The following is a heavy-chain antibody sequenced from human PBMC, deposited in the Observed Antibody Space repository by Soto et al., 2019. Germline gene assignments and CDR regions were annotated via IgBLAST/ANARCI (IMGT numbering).Heavy chain of an antibody. CDR3: AKSLTASNFRLDV. Sequence: GGSLRLSCTDSGFTFNSYFMSWVRQAPGEGLEWISAISGGGGAKYYSDSVKGRFTISRDNSNNTLYLQMNSLRADDTAVYYCAKSLTASNFRLDVWGHGTRVTVSS. D-gene: IGHD7-27*01. J-gene: IGHJ6*02. CDR1: GFTFNSYF. V-gene: IGHV3-23*01. CDR2: ISGGGGAK.